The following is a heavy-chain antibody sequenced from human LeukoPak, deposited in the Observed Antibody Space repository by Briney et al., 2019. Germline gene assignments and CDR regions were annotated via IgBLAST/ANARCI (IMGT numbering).Heavy chain of an antibody. J-gene: IGHJ4*02. D-gene: IGHD6-13*01. CDR1: GFTFSSYA. CDR2: ISGSGGST. V-gene: IGHV3-23*01. CDR3: AKLVSNSAYSSSWDESDY. Sequence: GGSLRLSCAASGFTFSSYAMSWVRQAPGKGLEWVSAISGSGGSTYYADSVKGRFTISRDNSKNTLYLQMNSPRAEDTAVYYCAKLVSNSAYSSSWDESDYWGQGTLVTVSS.